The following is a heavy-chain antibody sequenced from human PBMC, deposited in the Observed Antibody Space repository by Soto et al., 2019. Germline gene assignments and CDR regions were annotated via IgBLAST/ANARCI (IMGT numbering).Heavy chain of an antibody. CDR1: GYSFTTYW. CDR2: IYPGDSDT. V-gene: IGHV5-51*01. J-gene: IGHJ3*02. CDR3: ARPTYMLDNAFDI. Sequence: PGESLKISCKGSGYSFTTYWIGWVRQMPGKGLEWMGIIYPGDSDTRYSPSFQGQVTMSVDKSITTAYLQWSSLKASDTAMYYCARPTYMLDNAFDIWGQGTMVTVSS. D-gene: IGHD2-2*03.